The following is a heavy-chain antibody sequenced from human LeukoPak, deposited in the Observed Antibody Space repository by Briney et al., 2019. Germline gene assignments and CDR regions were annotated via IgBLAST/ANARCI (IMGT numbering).Heavy chain of an antibody. CDR1: GFTFSDHY. CDR3: ASGDYESNWFDP. D-gene: IGHD4-17*01. J-gene: IGHJ5*02. V-gene: IGHV3-72*01. Sequence: GGSLRLSCAASGFTFSDHYMDWVRQAPGKGLEWVGRTRNKANSYTTEYAASVKGRFTISRDDSKNSLYLQMNSLKTEDTAVYYCASGDYESNWFDPWGQGTLVTVSS. CDR2: TRNKANSYTT.